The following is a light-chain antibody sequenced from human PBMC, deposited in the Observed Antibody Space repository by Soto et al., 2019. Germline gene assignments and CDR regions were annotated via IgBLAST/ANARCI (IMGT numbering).Light chain of an antibody. CDR1: QSISNW. CDR2: DVS. CDR3: QQYNSYSPT. J-gene: IGKJ1*01. Sequence: DIQMTQSPSTLCASVGDRVTITCRASQSISNWLAWYQQKPGKAPTLLIYDVSRLESGVPSRFSGSGSGTEFTLTISSLQPDDFATYYCQQYNSYSPTFGQGTKVDI. V-gene: IGKV1-5*01.